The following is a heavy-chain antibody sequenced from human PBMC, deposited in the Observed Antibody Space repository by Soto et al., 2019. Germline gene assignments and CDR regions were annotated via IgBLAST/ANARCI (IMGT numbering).Heavy chain of an antibody. CDR1: GGSISSSSSY. V-gene: IGHV4-39*01. Sequence: QLQLQESGPGLVKPSETLSLTCSVSGGSISSSSSYWDWLRQSPGGGLEWIGSIYYIGTTYYNPSLKSRVTMSVDTSKNQFSLNLTSVTAADTAVYFCVTHPNRPVAGDFWGQGTLITVSS. CDR2: IYYIGTT. D-gene: IGHD6-19*01. J-gene: IGHJ4*02. CDR3: VTHPNRPVAGDF.